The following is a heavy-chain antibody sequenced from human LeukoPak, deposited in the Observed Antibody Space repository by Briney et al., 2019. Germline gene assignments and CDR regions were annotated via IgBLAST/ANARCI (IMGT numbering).Heavy chain of an antibody. V-gene: IGHV3-7*01. D-gene: IGHD2-15*01. CDR2: IKQDGSEK. J-gene: IGHJ6*02. CDR1: GFTISNYW. CDR3: ARDRWELLSNSYHYCGLDV. Sequence: QAGASLRVSCAAAGFTISNYWMSGVRPAPGKGLEWVANIKQDGSEKCYVVSVKGRFTISRDNGKISLHLQMNSLRAEDRAVDYCARDRWELLSNSYHYCGLDVWGQGTTVTVSS.